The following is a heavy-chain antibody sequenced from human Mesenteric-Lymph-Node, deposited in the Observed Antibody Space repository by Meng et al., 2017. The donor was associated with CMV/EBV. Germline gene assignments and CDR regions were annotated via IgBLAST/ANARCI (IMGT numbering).Heavy chain of an antibody. V-gene: IGHV3-74*01. D-gene: IGHD3-3*01. Sequence: GGSLRLSCAASGFTFSRFWMHWVRQAPGKGLVGVSRIHPDGISTTYAGSVEGRFSISRDNAKNTLFLQMNSLRAEDTAVYYCARDTPGFTTHLTYYNFWSGYYASEAFDIWGQGTMVTVSS. CDR1: GFTFSRFW. CDR2: IHPDGIST. CDR3: ARDTPGFTTHLTYYNFWSGYYASEAFDI. J-gene: IGHJ3*02.